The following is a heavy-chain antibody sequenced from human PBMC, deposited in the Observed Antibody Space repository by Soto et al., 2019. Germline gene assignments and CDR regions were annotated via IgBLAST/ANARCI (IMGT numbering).Heavy chain of an antibody. CDR2: ISGSGGST. J-gene: IGHJ6*02. V-gene: IGHV3-23*01. CDR1: GFTFCSYA. D-gene: IGHD6-13*01. Sequence: PGGSLRLSCAASGFTFCSYAMSWVRQAPGKGLEWVSAISGSGGSTYYADSVKGRFTISRDNSKNTLYLQMNSLRAEDTAVYYCAKDRVGIAAVYGMDVWGQGTTVTVSS. CDR3: AKDRVGIAAVYGMDV.